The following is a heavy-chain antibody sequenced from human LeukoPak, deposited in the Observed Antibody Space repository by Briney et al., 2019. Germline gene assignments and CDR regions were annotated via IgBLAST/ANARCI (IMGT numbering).Heavy chain of an antibody. CDR1: GFTFSSYW. CDR3: AVILRYLGSMDV. J-gene: IGHJ6*02. CDR2: INNDGSNT. Sequence: GGSLRLSCAASGFTFSSYWMHWVRQAPGKGLVWVSRINNDGSNTTYADSVKGRFTISRDNAKKTLYLQMNSLRAEDTAVYYCAVILRYLGSMDVWGQGTTVTVS. V-gene: IGHV3-74*01. D-gene: IGHD3-9*01.